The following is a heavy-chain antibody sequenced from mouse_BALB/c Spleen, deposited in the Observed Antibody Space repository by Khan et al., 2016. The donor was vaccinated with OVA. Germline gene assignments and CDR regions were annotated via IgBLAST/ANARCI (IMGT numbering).Heavy chain of an antibody. Sequence: QVQLKQSGPGLVAPSQSLSITCTISGFSLTNYGVHWVRQPPGKGLEWLGVIWSDGSTTYNSALKSRLSISKDNSKSQVFLKMNSLQTDDTAMYYWARQPYYHYYIMDYWGQGTSVTVSS. CDR2: IWSDGST. CDR3: ARQPYYHYYIMDY. V-gene: IGHV2-6-1*01. D-gene: IGHD2-10*01. CDR1: GFSLTNYG. J-gene: IGHJ4*01.